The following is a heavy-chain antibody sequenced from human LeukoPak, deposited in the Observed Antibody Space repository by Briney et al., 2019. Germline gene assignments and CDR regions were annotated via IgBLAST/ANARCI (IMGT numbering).Heavy chain of an antibody. V-gene: IGHV1-2*02. CDR3: ARGFGNSYGYGYYYYYMDV. Sequence: GASVKVSCKASGYTFTGYYMHWVRQAPGQGLEWMGWINPNSGGTNYAQKFQGRVTMTRDTSISTAYMELSRLRSDDTAVYYCARGFGNSYGYGYYYYYMDVWGKGTTVTVSS. CDR1: GYTFTGYY. J-gene: IGHJ6*03. D-gene: IGHD5-18*01. CDR2: INPNSGGT.